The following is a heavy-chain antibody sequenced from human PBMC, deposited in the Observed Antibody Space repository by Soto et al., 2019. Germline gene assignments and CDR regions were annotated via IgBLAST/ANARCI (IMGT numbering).Heavy chain of an antibody. D-gene: IGHD3-22*01. Sequence: QVQLVESGGGVVQPGRSLRLSCADSGFTFTDYGMHWVRQAPGKGLEWVAVISYDGSNKNYADSVKGRFTISRNNSKNTLNLQMKSLMAEDRVVYYCAKDTYYHDSSGYYVFDYWGQGTLVTVSS. CDR1: GFTFTDYG. V-gene: IGHV3-30*18. CDR2: ISYDGSNK. CDR3: AKDTYYHDSSGYYVFDY. J-gene: IGHJ4*02.